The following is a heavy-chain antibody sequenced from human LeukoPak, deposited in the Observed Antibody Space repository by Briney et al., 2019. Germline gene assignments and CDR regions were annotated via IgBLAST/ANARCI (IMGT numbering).Heavy chain of an antibody. Sequence: GGSLRLSCAASGFTFSNAWMSWVRQAPGKGLEWVGRIKSKTDGGTTDYAAPVKSRFTISRDDSKNTLYLQMNSLKTEDTAVYYCTTERSYYYDSSGYYGYYFDYWGQGTLVTVSS. D-gene: IGHD3-22*01. V-gene: IGHV3-15*01. CDR3: TTERSYYYDSSGYYGYYFDY. CDR1: GFTFSNAW. CDR2: IKSKTDGGTT. J-gene: IGHJ4*02.